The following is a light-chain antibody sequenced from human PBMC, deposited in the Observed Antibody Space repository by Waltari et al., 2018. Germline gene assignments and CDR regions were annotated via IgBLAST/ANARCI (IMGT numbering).Light chain of an antibody. Sequence: IVMTQSPDSLAVSLCERATINCKSSHSVLSSSTYKNYLAWYQQKPGQPPKLLIYWASTRESGVPDRFSGSGSGTDFTLTISSLQAEDVAVYYCQQYYDFPPYTFGQGTKLEI. CDR3: QQYYDFPPYT. V-gene: IGKV4-1*01. J-gene: IGKJ2*01. CDR2: WAS. CDR1: HSVLSSSTYKNY.